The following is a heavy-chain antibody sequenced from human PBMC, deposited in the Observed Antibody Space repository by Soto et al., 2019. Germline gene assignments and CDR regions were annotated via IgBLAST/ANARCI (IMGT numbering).Heavy chain of an antibody. CDR2: IYYSGST. D-gene: IGHD3-16*02. CDR3: ARQIYDFVWGAYRPFYFDY. CDR1: GGSISNSNYY. Sequence: SETLSLTCTVSGGSISNSNYYWGWIRQPPGKGLEWIGSIYYSGSTYYNPSLKSRVTISVDTSKNQFSLNLRSVTAADTAVYYCARQIYDFVWGAYRPFYFDYWGQGTLVTVSS. V-gene: IGHV4-39*01. J-gene: IGHJ4*02.